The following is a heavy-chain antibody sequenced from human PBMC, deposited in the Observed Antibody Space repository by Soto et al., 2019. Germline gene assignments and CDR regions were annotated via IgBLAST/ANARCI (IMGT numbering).Heavy chain of an antibody. Sequence: PSETLSLTCSVSGGPIKNNNYHWGWLRQPPGKGLEWIGTLYYRGATDYNPSPKTRVTISVDTSKNLLSLNLSSVTAADTAVYYCFGVMAATLDYWGQGTLVTVSS. CDR2: LYYRGAT. V-gene: IGHV4-39*01. J-gene: IGHJ4*01. CDR3: FGVMAATLDY. CDR1: GGPIKNNNYH. D-gene: IGHD2-21*02.